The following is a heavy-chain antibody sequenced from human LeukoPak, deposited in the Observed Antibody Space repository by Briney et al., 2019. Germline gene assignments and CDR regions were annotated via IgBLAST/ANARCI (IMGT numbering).Heavy chain of an antibody. J-gene: IGHJ3*02. Sequence: ASVKVSCKASGYTFTGYYMHWVRQAPGQGLEWMGWINPNSGGTNYAQKFQGWVTMTRDTSISTAYMELSRLRSDDTAVYYCAREQGGYYGSGSDAFDIWGQGTMVTVSS. CDR3: AREQGGYYGSGSDAFDI. CDR2: INPNSGGT. D-gene: IGHD3-10*01. V-gene: IGHV1-2*04. CDR1: GYTFTGYY.